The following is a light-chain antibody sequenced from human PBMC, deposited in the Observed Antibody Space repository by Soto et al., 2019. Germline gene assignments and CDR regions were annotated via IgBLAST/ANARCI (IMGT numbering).Light chain of an antibody. J-gene: IGKJ2*01. CDR3: QQRSNWLYT. CDR2: GAS. CDR1: QSVSSY. Sequence: EIVLTQSPATLSLSPGERATLSCRASQSVSSYLAWYQQKPGQAPRLLIYGASNMATGVPARFSGSGSGTDFTLTISSLEPEDFAVYYCQQRSNWLYTFGQGTKLEIK. V-gene: IGKV3-11*01.